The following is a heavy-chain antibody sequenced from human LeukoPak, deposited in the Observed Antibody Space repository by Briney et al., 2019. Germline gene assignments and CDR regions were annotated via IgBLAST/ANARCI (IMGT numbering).Heavy chain of an antibody. CDR3: AKDRIAVAVNYFDY. Sequence: GGSLRLSCVVSGFTLDDYAMHWVRQAPGKGLEWVSAISGSGGSTYYADSVKGRFTISRDNSKNTLYLQMNSLRAEDTAVYYCAKDRIAVAVNYFDYWGQGTLVTVSS. V-gene: IGHV3-23*01. CDR1: GFTLDDYA. CDR2: ISGSGGST. D-gene: IGHD6-19*01. J-gene: IGHJ4*02.